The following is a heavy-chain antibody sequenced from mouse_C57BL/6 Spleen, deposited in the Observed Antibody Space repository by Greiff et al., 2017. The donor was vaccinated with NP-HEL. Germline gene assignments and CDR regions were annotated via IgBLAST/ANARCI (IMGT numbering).Heavy chain of an antibody. D-gene: IGHD4-1*01. CDR1: GYTFTSYW. V-gene: IGHV1-64*01. Sequence: QVQLQQPGAELVKPGASVKLSCKASGYTFTSYWMHWVTQRPGPGLEWIGMIHPNSGSTNYNEKFKSKATLTVDKSSSTAYMQLSSLTSEDSAVYYCAGELGFFDYWGQGTTLTVSS. J-gene: IGHJ2*01. CDR3: AGELGFFDY. CDR2: IHPNSGST.